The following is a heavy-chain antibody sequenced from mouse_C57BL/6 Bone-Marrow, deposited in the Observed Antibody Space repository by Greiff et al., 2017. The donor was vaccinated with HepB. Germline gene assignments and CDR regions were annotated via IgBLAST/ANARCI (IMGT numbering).Heavy chain of an antibody. J-gene: IGHJ3*01. V-gene: IGHV5-9-1*02. CDR3: TRASYYYPFAY. Sequence: EVHLVESGEGLVKPGGSLKLSCAASGFTFSSYAMSWVRQTPEKRLEWVAYISSGGDYIYYADTVKGRFTISRDNARNTLYLQMSSLKSEDTAMYYCTRASYYYPFAYWGQGTLVTVSA. D-gene: IGHD1-1*01. CDR1: GFTFSSYA. CDR2: ISSGGDYI.